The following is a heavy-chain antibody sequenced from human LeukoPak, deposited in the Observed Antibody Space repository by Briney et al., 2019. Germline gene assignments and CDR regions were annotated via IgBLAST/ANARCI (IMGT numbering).Heavy chain of an antibody. J-gene: IGHJ1*01. CDR2: ISSSSSYT. Sequence: GGSLRLSCAASGFTFSDYYMSWIRQAPGKGLEWVSYISSSSSYTNYADSVKGRFTTSRDNAKNSLYLQMNSLRAEDTAVYYCARVYYYDSSGYYQPSGYFQHWGQGTLVTVSS. CDR1: GFTFSDYY. V-gene: IGHV3-11*06. CDR3: ARVYYYDSSGYYQPSGYFQH. D-gene: IGHD3-22*01.